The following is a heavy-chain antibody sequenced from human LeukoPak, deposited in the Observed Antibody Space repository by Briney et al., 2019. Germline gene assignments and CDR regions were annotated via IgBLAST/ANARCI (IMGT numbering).Heavy chain of an antibody. V-gene: IGHV3-64D*06. Sequence: GGSLRLSCSVSGFTFSTYVMHWVRQAPGKGLEYVSAISSNGDNTYYADSVKGRFTISRDNSKNTLYLQMSSLRADDTAVYYCGRGTGYWGRGTLVTVSS. CDR2: ISSNGDNT. CDR3: GRGTGY. J-gene: IGHJ4*02. CDR1: GFTFSTYV.